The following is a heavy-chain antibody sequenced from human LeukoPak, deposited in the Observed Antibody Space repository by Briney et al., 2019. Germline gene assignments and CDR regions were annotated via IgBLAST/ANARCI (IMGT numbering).Heavy chain of an antibody. Sequence: PSETLSLTCIVSNDYLSTFFWSWIRQPAGKGLEWIGRVYTSGSTNYTPSLTTLVTISVDTSKNQFSLKLSSVTAAGTAVYCCARAREEMATINWGQGNQVTVSP. D-gene: IGHD5-24*01. CDR3: ARAREEMATIN. J-gene: IGHJ4*02. CDR1: NDYLSTFF. CDR2: VYTSGST. V-gene: IGHV4-4*07.